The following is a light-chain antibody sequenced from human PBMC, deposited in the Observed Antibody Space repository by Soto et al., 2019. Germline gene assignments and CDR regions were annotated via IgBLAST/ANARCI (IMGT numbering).Light chain of an antibody. CDR3: SSYTSSSTRV. CDR1: TSDVGGYNF. Sequence: QSALTQPASVSGSPGQSITISCTGTTSDVGGYNFVGWYQQHPGKAPTLIIYEVSNRPSGVSNRFSGSKSGNTASLTISGLQAEDEADYYCSSYTSSSTRVFGGGTKLTVL. V-gene: IGLV2-14*01. CDR2: EVS. J-gene: IGLJ2*01.